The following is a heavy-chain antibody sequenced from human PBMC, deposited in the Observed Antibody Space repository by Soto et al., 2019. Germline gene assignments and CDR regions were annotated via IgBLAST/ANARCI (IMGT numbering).Heavy chain of an antibody. J-gene: IGHJ4*02. V-gene: IGHV3-11*01. Sequence: GGSLRLSCATSGFIFSDYYMHWIRQAPGKGLEWISYISGNGRIIQYADSAKGRFTISRDNAQNSLYLQMNSLRAEDTALYFCARDFDAESRTDFDYWGKGSLVTVSS. CDR2: ISGNGRII. CDR1: GFIFSDYY. CDR3: ARDFDAESRTDFDY.